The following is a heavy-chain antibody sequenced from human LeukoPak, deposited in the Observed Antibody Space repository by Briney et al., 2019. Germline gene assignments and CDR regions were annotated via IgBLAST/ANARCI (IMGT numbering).Heavy chain of an antibody. D-gene: IGHD5-24*01. J-gene: IGHJ4*02. Sequence: GGSLRLSCAASGFTFSDYSMNWVRQAPGKGLEWISYIGIDSGNTNYADSVKGRFTISRDKAKNSLYLQMNSLRVEDTAAYYCARDYKYAFDNWGQGTLVTVSS. V-gene: IGHV3-48*01. CDR2: IGIDSGNT. CDR3: ARDYKYAFDN. CDR1: GFTFSDYS.